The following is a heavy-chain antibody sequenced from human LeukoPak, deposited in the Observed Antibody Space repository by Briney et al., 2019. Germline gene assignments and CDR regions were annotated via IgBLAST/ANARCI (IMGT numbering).Heavy chain of an antibody. CDR2: IYYSGST. J-gene: IGHJ6*03. CDR3: ARDPGGGCSGGSCYSEYYYYYMDV. Sequence: SETLSLTCTVSGGSISSYYWSWIRQPPGKGLEWIGYIYYSGSTNYNPSLKSRVTISVDTSKNQVSLKLSSVTAADTAVYYCARDPGGGCSGGSCYSEYYYYYMDVWGKGTTVTISS. D-gene: IGHD2-15*01. CDR1: GGSISSYY. V-gene: IGHV4-59*12.